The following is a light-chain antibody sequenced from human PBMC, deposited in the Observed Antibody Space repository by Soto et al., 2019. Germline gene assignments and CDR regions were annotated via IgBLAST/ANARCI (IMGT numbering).Light chain of an antibody. J-gene: IGLJ1*01. V-gene: IGLV2-8*01. CDR3: SSYAGSYRV. CDR2: EVS. CDR1: SSDVGGYNY. Sequence: QCGLTEPPSGSVSPGQSVTISCTGTSSDVGGYNYVSWYQQHPGKAPKLMIYEVSKRPSGVPDRFSGSKSGNTASLTVSGLHAEDEADYYRSSYAGSYRVFGTGTNVTVL.